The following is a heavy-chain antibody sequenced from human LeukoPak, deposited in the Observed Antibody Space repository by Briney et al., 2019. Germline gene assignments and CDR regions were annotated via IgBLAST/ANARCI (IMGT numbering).Heavy chain of an antibody. J-gene: IGHJ4*02. V-gene: IGHV3-30-3*01. Sequence: GGSLRLSGAASGFTFTSYDIHWVRQAPGKGLEWVAVISSDGSSKYYADSVKGRFTISRDNSKNTLYLQMNSLRAEDTAVYYCARHLSSTADHWGQGTLVTVSS. CDR2: ISSDGSSK. D-gene: IGHD2-2*01. CDR1: GFTFTSYD. CDR3: ARHLSSTADH.